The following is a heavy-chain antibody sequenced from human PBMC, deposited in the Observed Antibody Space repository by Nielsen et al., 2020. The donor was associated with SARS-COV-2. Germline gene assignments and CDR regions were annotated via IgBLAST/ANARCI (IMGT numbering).Heavy chain of an antibody. J-gene: IGHJ6*02. D-gene: IGHD3-3*01. CDR1: GFTFSSYA. Sequence: GESLKISCAASGFTFSSYAMHWVRQAPGKGLEWVAVISYDGSNKYYADSVKGRLTISRDNSKNTLYLQMNSLRAEDTAVYYCARDLRAPYYGMDVWGQGTTVTVSS. CDR2: ISYDGSNK. V-gene: IGHV3-30-3*01. CDR3: ARDLRAPYYGMDV.